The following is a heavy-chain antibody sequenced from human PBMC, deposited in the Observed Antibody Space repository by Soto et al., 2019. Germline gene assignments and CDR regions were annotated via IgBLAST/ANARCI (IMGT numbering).Heavy chain of an antibody. Sequence: SETLSLTCAVYGGSFSGYYWSWIRQPPGKGLEWIGEINHSGSTNYNPSLKSRVTISVDTSKNQFSLKLSSVTAADTAVYYCARRGYSNYYYYYYYGMDVWGQGTTVTVSS. CDR1: GGSFSGYY. D-gene: IGHD4-4*01. V-gene: IGHV4-34*01. J-gene: IGHJ6*02. CDR3: ARRGYSNYYYYYYYGMDV. CDR2: INHSGST.